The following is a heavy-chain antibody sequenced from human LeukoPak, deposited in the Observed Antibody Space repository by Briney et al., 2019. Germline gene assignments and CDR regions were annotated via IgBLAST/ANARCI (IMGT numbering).Heavy chain of an antibody. CDR3: ARDLIVVVVPAAIPSGFDP. J-gene: IGHJ5*02. CDR2: IIPTFGTA. V-gene: IGHV1-69*06. D-gene: IGHD2-2*01. Sequence: ASVKVSCKASGCTFSSYAISWVRQAPGQGLEWMGRIIPTFGTANYAQKFQGRVTITADKSTSTAYMELSSLRSEDTAVYYCARDLIVVVVPAAIPSGFDPWGQGTLVTVSS. CDR1: GCTFSSYA.